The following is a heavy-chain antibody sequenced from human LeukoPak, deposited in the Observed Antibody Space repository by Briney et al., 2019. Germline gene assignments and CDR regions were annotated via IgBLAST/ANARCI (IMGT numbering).Heavy chain of an antibody. D-gene: IGHD3-22*01. CDR3: ARHGIPPTNYYDSSGIIGGFDY. CDR1: GGSISSSSYY. Sequence: SETLSLTCTVSGGSISSSSYYWGWIRQPPGKGLEWIGSIYNSGSTYYNPSLKSRVTISVDTSKNQFSLKLSSVTAADTAVYYCARHGIPPTNYYDSSGIIGGFDYWGQGTLVTVSS. V-gene: IGHV4-39*01. J-gene: IGHJ4*02. CDR2: IYNSGST.